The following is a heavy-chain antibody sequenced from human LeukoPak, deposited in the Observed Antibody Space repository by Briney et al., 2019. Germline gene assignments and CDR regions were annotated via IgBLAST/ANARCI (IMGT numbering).Heavy chain of an antibody. CDR1: VFTFSSYD. Sequence: GGSLTLFCAASVFTFSSYDMHWVRQAPGKALEWVADIWYDGCNKYYADSVKGRFTISRDNSKNTLYLQMNSLRAEDTAVYYCARDSGNYYGSGSYPIGFDPWGQGTLVTVSS. CDR3: ARDSGNYYGSGSYPIGFDP. CDR2: IWYDGCNK. V-gene: IGHV3-33*01. D-gene: IGHD3-10*01. J-gene: IGHJ5*02.